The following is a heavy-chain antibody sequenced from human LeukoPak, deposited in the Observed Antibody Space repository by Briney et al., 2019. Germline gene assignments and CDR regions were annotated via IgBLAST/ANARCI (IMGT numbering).Heavy chain of an antibody. CDR3: ARHSSHYYGSGSYYSGGPDAFDI. CDR1: GGSFSGYY. Sequence: SETLSFTCAVYGGSFSGYYWSWIRQPPGKGLEWIGEINHSGSTNYNPSLKSRVTISVDTSKNQFSLKLSSVTAADTAVYYCARHSSHYYGSGSYYSGGPDAFDIWGQGTMVTVSS. D-gene: IGHD3-10*01. J-gene: IGHJ3*02. V-gene: IGHV4-34*01. CDR2: INHSGST.